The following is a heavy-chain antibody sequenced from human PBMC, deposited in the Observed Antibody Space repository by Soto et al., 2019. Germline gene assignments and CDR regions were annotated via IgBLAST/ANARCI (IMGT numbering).Heavy chain of an antibody. V-gene: IGHV1-69*12. CDR3: AREAYSGSSFHFQH. Sequence: QVQLVQSGAEVKKPGSSVKVSCKASGGTFSSYAISWVRQAPGQGLEWMGGIIPIFGTANYAQKFQGRVTXXAXEXXSTAYMELSSLRSEDTAVYYCAREAYSGSSFHFQHWGQGTLVTVSS. CDR2: IIPIFGTA. CDR1: GGTFSSYA. D-gene: IGHD1-26*01. J-gene: IGHJ1*01.